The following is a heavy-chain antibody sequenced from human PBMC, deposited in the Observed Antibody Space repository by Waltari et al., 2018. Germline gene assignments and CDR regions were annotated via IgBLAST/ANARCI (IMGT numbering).Heavy chain of an antibody. Sequence: QVQLVQSGAEVKKPGASVKVSCKASGYTFTSYDINWVRQASGQGLEWMGWMNPNSGNTGYAQKFQGRVTITRNTSISTAYMELSSLRSEDTAVYYCARVGGLVGAKGYGYWGQGTLVTVSS. CDR2: MNPNSGNT. D-gene: IGHD1-26*01. CDR1: GYTFTSYD. V-gene: IGHV1-8*03. J-gene: IGHJ4*02. CDR3: ARVGGLVGAKGYGY.